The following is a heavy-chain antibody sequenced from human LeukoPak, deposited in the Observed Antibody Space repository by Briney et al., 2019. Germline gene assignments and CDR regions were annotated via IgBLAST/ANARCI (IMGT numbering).Heavy chain of an antibody. V-gene: IGHV1-2*02. Sequence: ASVKVSCKASGYTFTGYYMHWVRQAPGQGLEWMGWINPNSGGTNYAQKLQGRVTMTRDTSISTAYMELSRLRSDDTAVYYCARVGTVDTAMVTLFGDLYYFDYWGQGTLVTVSS. CDR3: ARVGTVDTAMVTLFGDLYYFDY. CDR2: INPNSGGT. CDR1: GYTFTGYY. J-gene: IGHJ4*02. D-gene: IGHD5-18*01.